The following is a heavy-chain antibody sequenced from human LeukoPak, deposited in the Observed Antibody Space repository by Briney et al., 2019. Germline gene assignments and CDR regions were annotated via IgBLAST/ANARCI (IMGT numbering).Heavy chain of an antibody. CDR3: ARGLRITVSVAEKMNSGY. Sequence: GASVKVSCKTSGYSFTSYGISWVRQAPGQGLEWMGWISAYNGNTNYAQKLLGRVTMTTDTSTSTAYMELRSLRFDDTAIYYCARGLRITVSVAEKMNSGYWGQGTLVTVSS. CDR1: GYSFTSYG. V-gene: IGHV1-18*01. CDR2: ISAYNGNT. D-gene: IGHD6-19*01. J-gene: IGHJ4*02.